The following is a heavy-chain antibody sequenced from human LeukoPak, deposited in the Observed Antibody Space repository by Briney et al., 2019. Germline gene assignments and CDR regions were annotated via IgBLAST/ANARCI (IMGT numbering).Heavy chain of an antibody. J-gene: IGHJ5*02. V-gene: IGHV1-18*01. Sequence: GASVKASCKASGYTFTSYGISWVRQAPGQGLEWLGWISAYNGNTNYAQQLQGRVTMTTDTSTSTAYMELRSLRSDDTAVYYCARGYSGSYSGWFDPWGQGTLVTVSS. CDR2: ISAYNGNT. D-gene: IGHD1-26*01. CDR3: ARGYSGSYSGWFDP. CDR1: GYTFTSYG.